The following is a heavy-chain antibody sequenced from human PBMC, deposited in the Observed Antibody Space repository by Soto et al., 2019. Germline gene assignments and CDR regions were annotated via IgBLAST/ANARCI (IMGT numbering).Heavy chain of an antibody. D-gene: IGHD3-22*01. CDR2: ISVYTGNP. CDR1: VSSFTNSG. V-gene: IGHV1-18*01. CDR3: AKDFEAAYYSESSGYWGAFDI. J-gene: IGHJ3*02. Sequence: VSVQAAVSSFTNSGNNLVQPAPGQGLQCRGWISVYTGNPNYAQKFQGRVTMTTHTSTRTVFMELRTLRADDQAVYYCAKDFEAAYYSESSGYWGAFDIWGQGTMVTVSS.